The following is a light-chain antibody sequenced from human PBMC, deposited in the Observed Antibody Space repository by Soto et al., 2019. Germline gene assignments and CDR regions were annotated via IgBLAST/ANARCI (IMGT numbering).Light chain of an antibody. V-gene: IGKV1-5*03. CDR2: KAS. CDR1: QSISSW. Sequence: DIQMTQSPSTLSASVGDRVTITCRASQSISSWLAWYQQKPGRAPKLLIYKASSLESGVPSRLSGSGSGTEFTLTISSLQPDDFATYYCQQYNTSPLTFGGGTKVDIK. CDR3: QQYNTSPLT. J-gene: IGKJ4*01.